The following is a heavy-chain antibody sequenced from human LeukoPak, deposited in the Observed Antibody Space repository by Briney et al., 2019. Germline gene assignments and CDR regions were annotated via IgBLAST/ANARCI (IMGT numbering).Heavy chain of an antibody. V-gene: IGHV1-24*01. J-gene: IGHJ6*03. D-gene: IGHD2/OR15-2a*01. CDR1: GYTLTELS. Sequence: GASVKVSCKVSGYTLTELSMHWVRQAPGKGLEWMGGFDVEGGETIYARKFQGRVTMTEDTSTDTAYMELSSLRSEDTAVYYCARASFNYYYYMDVWGKGTTVTVSS. CDR2: FDVEGGET. CDR3: ARASFNYYYYMDV.